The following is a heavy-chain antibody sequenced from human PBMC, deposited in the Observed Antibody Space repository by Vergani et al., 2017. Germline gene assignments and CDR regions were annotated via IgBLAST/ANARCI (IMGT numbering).Heavy chain of an antibody. D-gene: IGHD1-14*01. CDR3: ARVRAVMNPFDY. J-gene: IGHJ4*02. CDR2: ISSSSSYT. V-gene: IGHV3-11*05. Sequence: QVQLVESGGGLVKPGGSLRLSCAASGFTFSDYYMSWIRQAPGKGLEWVSYISSSSSYTNYADSVKGRFTRSRDNAKNSLYLQMNSLRAEDTAVYYCARVRAVMNPFDYWGQGTLVTVSS. CDR1: GFTFSDYY.